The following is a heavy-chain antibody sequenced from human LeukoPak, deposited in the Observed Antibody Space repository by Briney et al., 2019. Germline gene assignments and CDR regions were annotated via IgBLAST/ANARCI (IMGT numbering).Heavy chain of an antibody. CDR1: GGSISSGGYY. CDR2: IYHSGST. CDR3: ARDVVRGDYFDY. V-gene: IGHV4-30-2*01. Sequence: SETLSLTCTVSGGSISSGGYYWSWIRQPPGKGLEWIGYIYHSGSTYYNPSLKSRVTISVDRSKNQFCLKLSSVTAADTAVYYCARDVVRGDYFDYWGQGTLVTVSS. J-gene: IGHJ4*02. D-gene: IGHD3-22*01.